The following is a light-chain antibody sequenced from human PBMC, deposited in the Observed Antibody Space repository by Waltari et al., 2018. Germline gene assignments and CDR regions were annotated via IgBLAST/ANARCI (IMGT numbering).Light chain of an antibody. CDR2: ATP. CDR3: QQYGSSPLT. J-gene: IGKJ3*01. V-gene: IGKV3-20*01. CDR1: QSVSSSS. Sequence: EIVLTQSPDTLSLSPGERATLSCRASQSVSSSSLAWYQQKPGQAPRLLIYATPSRATGIPDRFSGSLSGTDFTLTISRLEPEDFAVYYCQQYGSSPLTFGPGTKVDIK.